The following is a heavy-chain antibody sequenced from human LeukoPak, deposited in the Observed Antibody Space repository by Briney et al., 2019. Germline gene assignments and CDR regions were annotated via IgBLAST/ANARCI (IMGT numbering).Heavy chain of an antibody. CDR1: GFTFSSYA. D-gene: IGHD3-10*01. CDR2: ISGSGGST. CDR3: AKASRNGSGSYYAEY. J-gene: IGHJ4*02. V-gene: IGHV3-23*01. Sequence: GASLRLSCAASGFTFSSYAMSWVRQAPGKGLEWVSGISGSGGSTYYADSVKGRFTISRDNSKKTLYPQMNSLRAEDTAVYYCAKASRNGSGSYYAEYWGQGTLVTVSS.